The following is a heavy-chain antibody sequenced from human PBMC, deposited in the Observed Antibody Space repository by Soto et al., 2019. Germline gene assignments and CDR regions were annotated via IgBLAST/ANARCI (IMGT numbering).Heavy chain of an antibody. J-gene: IGHJ4*02. V-gene: IGHV3-23*01. CDR3: ARWDGYGDV. CDR1: GFSFSTYS. Sequence: EVQLLESGGGLVQPGGSLRLSCAASGFSFSTYSMAWVRQTPGKGLAWVAGLSGGGSNTFYADSVQGRFTISVDNSKNTVYLQMTSRRVEDTAVYYCARWDGYGDVWGQGSLVTVSS. D-gene: IGHD4-17*01. CDR2: LSGGGSNT.